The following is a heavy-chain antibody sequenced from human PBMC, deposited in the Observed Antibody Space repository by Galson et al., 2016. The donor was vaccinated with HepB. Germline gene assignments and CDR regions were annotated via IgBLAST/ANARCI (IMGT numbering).Heavy chain of an antibody. J-gene: IGHJ4*02. D-gene: IGHD3-22*01. CDR1: GFSFSGST. V-gene: IGHV3-73*01. CDR2: IRNKANSYAT. CDR3: TRHAYYYDSSGYYSPMGDFDS. Sequence: SLRLSCAASGFSFSGSTMHWVRQASGKGLEWVGRIRNKANSYATAYGASVKGRFTISRDDSKNTAYLQMNSLKTEDSAVYYCTRHAYYYDSSGYYSPMGDFDSWGQGTLVTVSS.